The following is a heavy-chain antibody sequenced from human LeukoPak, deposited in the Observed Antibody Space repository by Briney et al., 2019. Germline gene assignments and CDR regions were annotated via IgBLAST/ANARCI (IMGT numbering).Heavy chain of an antibody. Sequence: AAVRVSSKPSGYTFTGYVISWVPQAPGQGLEWRGGISAYNGNTNYAQKLQGRVTITTDTSTRTAYMELRSLRSDDTAGYYCARDRLDYGSASYSNSDAFDIWPQGTMVTVSS. D-gene: IGHD3-10*01. CDR3: ARDRLDYGSASYSNSDAFDI. CDR1: GYTFTGYV. V-gene: IGHV1-18*01. CDR2: ISAYNGNT. J-gene: IGHJ3*02.